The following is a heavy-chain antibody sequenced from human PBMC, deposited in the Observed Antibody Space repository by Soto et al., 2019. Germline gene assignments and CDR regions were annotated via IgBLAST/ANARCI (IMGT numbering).Heavy chain of an antibody. CDR1: GYTFSSYC. D-gene: IGHD3-22*01. CDR3: ARDEYYYDGSAFYYWVY. CDR2: ISAYNGNT. V-gene: IGHV1-18*01. Sequence: ASVKVSCKGSGYTFSSYCITWVRQAPGEGLEWMGWISAYNGNTEYAQKLQGRFTMTTDTSTNTAYMELRSLRSDDTAVYFCARDEYYYDGSAFYYWVYWGQGTLVTVSS. J-gene: IGHJ4*02.